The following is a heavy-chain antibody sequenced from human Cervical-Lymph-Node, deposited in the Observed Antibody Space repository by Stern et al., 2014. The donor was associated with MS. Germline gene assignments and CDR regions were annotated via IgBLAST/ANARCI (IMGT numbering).Heavy chain of an antibody. D-gene: IGHD3-3*01. J-gene: IGHJ6*02. V-gene: IGHV4-39*01. CDR1: GASVSSGSYY. CDR2: VYYTGTP. Sequence: QVQLQESGPGLVKPSETLSLTCTVSGASVSSGSYYWGWIRQSPGKRLEWIGYVYYTGTPYSNPSLSSRVTLSIDTSNTPFSLTLPSVTATDTAVYYCARHDQFLGGMDVWGQGTTVTVSS. CDR3: ARHDQFLGGMDV.